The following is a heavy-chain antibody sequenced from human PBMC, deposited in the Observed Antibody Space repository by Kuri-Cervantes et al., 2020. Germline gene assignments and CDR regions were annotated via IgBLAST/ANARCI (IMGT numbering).Heavy chain of an antibody. Sequence: SGPTLVKPTQTLTLTCTFSGFSLSTSGVGVGWIRQPPGKALEWLALIYWDDDKRYGPSLKSRLTITKDTSKNQVVLTMTNMDPVDTATYYCAHSGDYYDSSGYLLAYWGQGTLVTVSS. V-gene: IGHV2-5*05. CDR1: GFSLSTSGVG. D-gene: IGHD3-22*01. J-gene: IGHJ4*02. CDR2: IYWDDDK. CDR3: AHSGDYYDSSGYLLAY.